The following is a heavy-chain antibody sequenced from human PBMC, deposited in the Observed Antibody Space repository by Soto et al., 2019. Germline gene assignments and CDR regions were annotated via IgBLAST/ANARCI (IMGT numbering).Heavy chain of an antibody. Sequence: SQTLSLPCAISGDSVASNSAAWNWIRQSPSRGLEWLGRTYYRSKWYTDYAESVKSRITINPDTSKNQVSLQLKSVTPEDTAVYYCTTGATSGRYVNDYYVIDVWGQGATVTVSS. D-gene: IGHD5-12*01. CDR1: GDSVASNSAA. V-gene: IGHV6-1*01. J-gene: IGHJ6*02. CDR2: TYYRSKWYT. CDR3: TTGATSGRYVNDYYVIDV.